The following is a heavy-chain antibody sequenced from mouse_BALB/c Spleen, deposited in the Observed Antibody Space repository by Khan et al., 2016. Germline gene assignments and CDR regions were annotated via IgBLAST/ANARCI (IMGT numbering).Heavy chain of an antibody. CDR1: GFTFSSYA. CDR3: RTKVYYFDY. Sequence: EVELVESGGGLVKPGGSLKLSCAASGFTFSSYAMSWVRQTPEKRLEWVASISSGGSSFYPAILKDRFTISRDNARNILSLQMSSLRSEDTARYYCRTKVYYFDYWGQGTTLTVSS. J-gene: IGHJ2*01. V-gene: IGHV5-6-5*01. CDR2: ISSGGSS. D-gene: IGHD1-3*01.